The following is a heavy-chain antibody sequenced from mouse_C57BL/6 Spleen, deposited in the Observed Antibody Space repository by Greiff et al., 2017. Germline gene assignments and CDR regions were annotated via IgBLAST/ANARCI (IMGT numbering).Heavy chain of an antibody. CDR2: IYPGDGDT. D-gene: IGHD1-1*01. V-gene: IGHV1-82*01. CDR3: AREVIYYYGSSYWYFDV. J-gene: IGHJ1*03. CDR1: GYAFSSSW. Sequence: VQLQQSGPELVKPGASVKISCKASGYAFSSSWMNWVKQRPGKGLEWIGRIYPGDGDTNYNGKFKGKATLTADKSSSTAYMQLSSLTSEDSAVYFCAREVIYYYGSSYWYFDVWGTGTTVTVSS.